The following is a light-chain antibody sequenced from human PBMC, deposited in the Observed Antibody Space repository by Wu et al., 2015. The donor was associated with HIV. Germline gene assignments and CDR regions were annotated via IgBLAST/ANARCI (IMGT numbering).Light chain of an antibody. V-gene: IGKV1-5*03. J-gene: IGKJ3*01. CDR2: KAS. Sequence: DIQMTQSPSTLSASVGDRVTITCRASQSINSWLAWYQQKPGKAPKLLIYKASTLEIGVPIRFSGSGSGTEFVLTISSLQPDDFATYYCQQSNTFSFGPGTKVDFK. CDR1: QSINSW. CDR3: QQSNTFS.